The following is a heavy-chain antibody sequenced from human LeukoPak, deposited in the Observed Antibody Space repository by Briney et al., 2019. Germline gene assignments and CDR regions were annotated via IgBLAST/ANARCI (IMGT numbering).Heavy chain of an antibody. Sequence: SETLSLTCTVSGGSMSSYYWSWIRQPPGKGLEWIGYIYYSGSTNYNPSLKSRVTISVDTSKNHFSLRLSSVTAADTAVYYCARDGEGDEGWDYWGQGTLVTVSS. V-gene: IGHV4-59*01. CDR2: IYYSGST. CDR1: GGSMSSYY. CDR3: ARDGEGDEGWDY. D-gene: IGHD7-27*01. J-gene: IGHJ4*02.